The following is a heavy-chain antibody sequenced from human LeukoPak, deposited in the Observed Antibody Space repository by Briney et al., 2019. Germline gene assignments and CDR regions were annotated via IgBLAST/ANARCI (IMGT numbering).Heavy chain of an antibody. D-gene: IGHD2-2*01. J-gene: IGHJ6*02. CDR3: ARERLVVPAAMSGKQQPAWATTYYYYYGMDV. CDR1: GGTFSSYA. CDR2: IIPILGIA. V-gene: IGHV1-69*04. Sequence: GASVKVSCKASGGTFSSYAISWVRQAPGQGLEWMGRIIPILGIANYAQKFQGRVTITADKSTSTAYMELSSLRSEDTAVYYCARERLVVPAAMSGKQQPAWATTYYYYYGMDVWGQGTTVTVSS.